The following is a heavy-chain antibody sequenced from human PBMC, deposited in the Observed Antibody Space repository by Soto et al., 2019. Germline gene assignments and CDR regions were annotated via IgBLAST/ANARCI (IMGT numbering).Heavy chain of an antibody. Sequence: GGSLRLSCAASGFTFSSYAMSWVRQAPGKGLEWVSAISGSGGSTYYADSVKGRFTISRDNSKNTPYLQMNSLRAEDTAVYYCAKGTLWFGSGRLTWFDPGGQGTLVTVSS. J-gene: IGHJ5*02. D-gene: IGHD3-10*01. CDR3: AKGTLWFGSGRLTWFDP. CDR2: ISGSGGST. V-gene: IGHV3-23*01. CDR1: GFTFSSYA.